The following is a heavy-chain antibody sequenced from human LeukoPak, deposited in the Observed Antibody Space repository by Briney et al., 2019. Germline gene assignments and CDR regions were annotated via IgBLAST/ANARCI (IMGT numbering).Heavy chain of an antibody. J-gene: IGHJ4*02. CDR1: GGSFNDYY. Sequence: SETLSLTCAVYGGSFNDYYWTWIRQSPGKGLEWIGEINHSGGTSYNPSLKSRVTISVDASKSQFSLKLNSVTAADTAVYYCARERREQLLPPYTRSVTYFDYWGQGTLVTVSS. CDR3: ARERREQLLPPYTRSVTYFDY. CDR2: INHSGGT. D-gene: IGHD2-2*01. V-gene: IGHV4-34*01.